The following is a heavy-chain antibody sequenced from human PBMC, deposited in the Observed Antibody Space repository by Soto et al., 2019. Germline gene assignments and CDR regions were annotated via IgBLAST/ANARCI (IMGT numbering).Heavy chain of an antibody. J-gene: IGHJ4*02. D-gene: IGHD3-22*01. V-gene: IGHV3-30*18. CDR2: ISYDGSNK. CDR3: AKDLPYYYDRSGPLDY. Sequence: QAQLVESGGSVVQPGRSLRLSCAASGFTFSSYGMHWVRQAPGKGLEWVAVISYDGSNKYYADSVKGRFTISRDNSKNTLYLQMNSLRAEDTAVYYCAKDLPYYYDRSGPLDYWGQGTLVTVSS. CDR1: GFTFSSYG.